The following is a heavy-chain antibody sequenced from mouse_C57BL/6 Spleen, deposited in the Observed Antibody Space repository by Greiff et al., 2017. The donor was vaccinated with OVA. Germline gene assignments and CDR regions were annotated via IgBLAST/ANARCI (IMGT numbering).Heavy chain of an antibody. CDR1: GYTFTDHT. CDR3: ARDSKEGFAY. V-gene: IGHV1-78*01. D-gene: IGHD2-5*01. CDR2: IYPRDGST. J-gene: IGHJ3*01. Sequence: VQLQQSDAGLVKPGASLTISCTVSGYTFTDHTFHCMMQRPAQGLLWIGYIYPRDGSTKYNATFKGKSTLTADKSSSPAYMQLNSLTTEDSAVDFCARDSKEGFAYWGQGTLVTVSA.